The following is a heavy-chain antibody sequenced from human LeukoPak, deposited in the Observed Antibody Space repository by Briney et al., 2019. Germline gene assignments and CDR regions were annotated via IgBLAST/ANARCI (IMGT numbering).Heavy chain of an antibody. CDR3: ARWIQLWFSGYWFDP. CDR1: GGSISSSNYY. V-gene: IGHV4-61*02. CDR2: IYTSEST. D-gene: IGHD5-18*01. J-gene: IGHJ5*02. Sequence: SQTLSLTCSVSGGSISSSNYYWSWIRQPAGKGLEWIGRIYTSESTNYNPSLKSRVTISVDTSRNQFSLKLSSVTAADTAVYYCARWIQLWFSGYWFDPWGQGTLVTVSS.